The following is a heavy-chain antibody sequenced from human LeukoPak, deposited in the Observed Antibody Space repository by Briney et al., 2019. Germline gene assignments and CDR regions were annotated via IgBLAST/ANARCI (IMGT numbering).Heavy chain of an antibody. J-gene: IGHJ4*02. CDR3: ARDLGDILTYFDY. D-gene: IGHD3-9*01. Sequence: GFTFXXYAMXXVRQAPGKGLEWVAVISYDGSNKYYADSVKGRFTISRDNSKNTLYLQMNSLRAEDTAVYYCARDLGDILTYFDYWGQGTLVTVSS. CDR1: GFTFXXYA. V-gene: IGHV3-30-3*01. CDR2: ISYDGSNK.